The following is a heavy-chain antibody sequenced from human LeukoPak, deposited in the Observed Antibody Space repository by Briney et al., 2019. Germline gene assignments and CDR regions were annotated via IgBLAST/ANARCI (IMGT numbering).Heavy chain of an antibody. V-gene: IGHV4-34*01. CDR1: GGSFSGYY. CDR2: INHSGST. D-gene: IGHD6-13*01. CDR3: ARGPHSSSWYVGYYYGMDV. Sequence: MSSETLSLTCAVYGGSFSGYYWSWIRQPPGKGLEWIGEINHSGSTNYNPSLKSRVTISVDTSKNQFSLKLSSVTAADTAVYYCARGPHSSSWYVGYYYGMDVWGQGTTVTVSS. J-gene: IGHJ6*02.